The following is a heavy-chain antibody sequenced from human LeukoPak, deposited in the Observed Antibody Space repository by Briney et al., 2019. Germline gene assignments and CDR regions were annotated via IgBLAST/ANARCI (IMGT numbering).Heavy chain of an antibody. CDR1: GGSINSHY. D-gene: IGHD3-3*01. CDR3: ARSYYDFWSGFYSDF. V-gene: IGHV4-59*11. J-gene: IGHJ4*02. CDR2: ISYSGST. Sequence: SETLSLTCTFSGGSINSHYWSWIRQPPGKGLQWIGFISYSGSTSYNPSLMSRVTISVDTSKNPFSLKLNSVTAADTALYFCARSYYDFWSGFYSDFWGQGALVTVSS.